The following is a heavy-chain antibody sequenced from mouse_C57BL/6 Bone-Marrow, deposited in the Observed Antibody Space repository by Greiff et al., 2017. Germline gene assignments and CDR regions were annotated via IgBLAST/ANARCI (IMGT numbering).Heavy chain of an antibody. CDR2: INPSSGYT. V-gene: IGHV1-7*01. Sequence: QVQLQQSGAELAKPGASVKLSCKASGYTFTSYWMHWVKQRPGQGLEWIGYINPSSGYTKYNQKFKDKATLTADKSSSPAYMQLSSLTYEDSAVYYCANSYYSNYRFAYWGQGTLVTVSA. CDR1: GYTFTSYW. D-gene: IGHD2-5*01. CDR3: ANSYYSNYRFAY. J-gene: IGHJ3*01.